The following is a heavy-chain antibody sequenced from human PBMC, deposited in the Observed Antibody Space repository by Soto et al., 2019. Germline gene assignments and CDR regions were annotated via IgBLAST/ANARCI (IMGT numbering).Heavy chain of an antibody. J-gene: IGHJ4*02. CDR3: AKGYYYGSGSYYTLDY. CDR2: ISYDGSNK. CDR1: GFTFSSYG. Sequence: GRSLRLPCAASGFTFSSYGMHWVRQAPGKGLEWVAVISYDGSNKYYADSVKGRFTISSDNSKNTLYLQMNSLRDEDTAAYYCAKGYYYGSGSYYTLDYWGQGT. V-gene: IGHV3-30*18. D-gene: IGHD3-10*01.